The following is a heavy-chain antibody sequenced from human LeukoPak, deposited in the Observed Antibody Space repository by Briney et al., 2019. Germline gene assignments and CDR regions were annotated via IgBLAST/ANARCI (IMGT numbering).Heavy chain of an antibody. V-gene: IGHV1-46*01. CDR3: ARAVGATVSYYYYMDV. CDR2: INPSGGST. D-gene: IGHD1-26*01. CDR1: GYTFTSYY. J-gene: IGHJ6*03. Sequence: ASVKVSCKASGYTFTSYYMHWVRQAPGQGREWMGIINPSGGSTSYAQKFQGRVTMTRDTSTSTVYMELSSLRSEDTAVYYCARAVGATVSYYYYMDVWGKGTTVTISS.